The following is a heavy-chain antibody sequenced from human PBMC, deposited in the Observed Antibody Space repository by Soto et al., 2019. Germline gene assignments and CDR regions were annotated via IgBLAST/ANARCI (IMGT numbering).Heavy chain of an antibody. V-gene: IGHV1-2*02. CDR1: GYTFTGYY. CDR3: ARTLGYCSSTSCYASGMYFDY. CDR2: INPNSGGT. D-gene: IGHD2-2*01. J-gene: IGHJ4*02. Sequence: ASVKVSCKASGYTFTGYYMHWVRQAPGQGLEWMGWINPNSGGTNYAQKFQGRVTMTRNTSISTAYMELSSLRSEDTAVYYCARTLGYCSSTSCYASGMYFDYWGQGTLVTVSS.